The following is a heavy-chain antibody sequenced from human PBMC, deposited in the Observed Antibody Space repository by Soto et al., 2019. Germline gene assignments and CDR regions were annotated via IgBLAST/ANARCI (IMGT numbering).Heavy chain of an antibody. CDR1: GGSISSGGYY. J-gene: IGHJ6*02. CDR2: IYYSGST. Sequence: SETLSLTCTVSGGSISSGGYYWSWIRQHPGKGLEWIGYIYYSGSTYYNPSLKSRVTISVDTSKNQFSLKLSSVTAADTAVYYCARDRTIFGVVPQGGGMDVWGQGTTVTVSS. D-gene: IGHD3-3*01. CDR3: ARDRTIFGVVPQGGGMDV. V-gene: IGHV4-31*03.